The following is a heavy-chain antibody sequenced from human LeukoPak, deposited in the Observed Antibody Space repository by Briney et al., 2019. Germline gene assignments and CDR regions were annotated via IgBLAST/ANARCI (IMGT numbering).Heavy chain of an antibody. V-gene: IGHV3-15*01. D-gene: IGHD3-10*01. J-gene: IGHJ4*02. CDR1: GFTFSNAW. CDR2: IKSKTDGGTT. Sequence: GGSLRLSCAASGFTFSNAWMSWVRQAPGKGLEWVDRIKSKTDGGTTDYAAPVKGRFPISRDNSRNTIYLQMTSLRAEDTAVYYCASRGHVDSGTYSPYDYWGQGTLVSVSS. CDR3: ASRGHVDSGTYSPYDY.